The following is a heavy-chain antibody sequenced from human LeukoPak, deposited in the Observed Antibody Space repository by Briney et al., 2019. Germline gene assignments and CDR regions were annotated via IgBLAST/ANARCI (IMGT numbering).Heavy chain of an antibody. Sequence: PGGSLRLSCAASGFTVSSNYMNWVRQAPGKGLEWVSVVDSDGNIYYANSVKGRFIISRDNCKNTVYLEMNTLRAEDTAVYYCAREYRFGGTKYGPFDIWGQGTKVTVSS. CDR3: AREYRFGGTKYGPFDI. CDR1: GFTVSSNY. CDR2: VDSDGNI. D-gene: IGHD1-26*01. V-gene: IGHV3-53*01. J-gene: IGHJ3*02.